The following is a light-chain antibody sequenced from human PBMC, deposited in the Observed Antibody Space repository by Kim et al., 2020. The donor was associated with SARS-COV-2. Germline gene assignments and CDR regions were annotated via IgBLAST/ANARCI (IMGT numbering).Light chain of an antibody. CDR2: AAS. Sequence: ASVGDRVTITCLASQDISSSIAWYQQRPGKAPKLLIYAASTLQSVVPSRFSGRGSGTEFTLTVSSLQPEDFATYYCQQVNSYPLTFGGGTKVDIK. CDR3: QQVNSYPLT. CDR1: QDISSS. V-gene: IGKV1-9*01. J-gene: IGKJ4*01.